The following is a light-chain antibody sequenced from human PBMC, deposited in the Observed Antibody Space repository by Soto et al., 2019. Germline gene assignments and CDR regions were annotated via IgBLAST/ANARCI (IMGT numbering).Light chain of an antibody. CDR1: QSISSW. V-gene: IGKV1-5*03. CDR2: KAS. J-gene: IGKJ1*01. CDR3: PYYGSSPWT. Sequence: DIQMTQSPSTLSASVGDRVTITCRASQSISSWLAWYQQKPGKAPKLLIYKASSLESGVPSRFSGSGSGTEFTLNISSLQPDAFAVYYCPYYGSSPWTFGQGTKVEIK.